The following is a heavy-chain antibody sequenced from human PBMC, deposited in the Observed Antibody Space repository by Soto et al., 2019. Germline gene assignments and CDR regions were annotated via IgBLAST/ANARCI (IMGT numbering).Heavy chain of an antibody. J-gene: IGHJ6*02. V-gene: IGHV1-18*01. CDR2: ISAYNGNT. D-gene: IGHD4-17*01. Sequence: GASVKVSSKASGYTFTSYGISWLRQAPGQGHEWMGWISAYNGNTNYAQKLQGRVTMTTDTSTSTAYMELRSLRSDDTAVYYCARDYDYGDYYGYYYGMDVWGQGTTVTVSS. CDR1: GYTFTSYG. CDR3: ARDYDYGDYYGYYYGMDV.